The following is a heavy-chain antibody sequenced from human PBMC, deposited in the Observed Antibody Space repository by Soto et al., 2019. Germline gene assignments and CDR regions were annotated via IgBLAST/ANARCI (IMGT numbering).Heavy chain of an antibody. CDR2: IYYSGST. CDR1: GGSISSGDYY. CDR3: ARAQYDILTGYSEPYYFDY. V-gene: IGHV4-30-4*01. Sequence: QVQLQESGPGLVKPSQTLSLTCTVSGGSISSGDYYWSWIRQPPGKGLEWIGCIYYSGSTYYNPSLKSRVTISVDTSKNQFSLKLSSVTAADTAVYYCARAQYDILTGYSEPYYFDYWGQGTLVTVSS. J-gene: IGHJ4*02. D-gene: IGHD3-9*01.